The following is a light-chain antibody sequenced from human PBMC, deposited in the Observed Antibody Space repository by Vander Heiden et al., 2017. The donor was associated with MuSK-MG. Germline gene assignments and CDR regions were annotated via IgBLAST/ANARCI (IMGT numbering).Light chain of an antibody. V-gene: IGLV1-44*01. CDR2: SNN. CDR1: SSNIGSNN. Sequence: QSVLTQPPSASGTPGQRVTTSCSGSSSNIGSNNVNWYQQHPGTAPKLLIYSNNQRPSGVPDRFSGSKSGNSASLAISGLQSEDEADYYCAAWDDSLNGVVFGGGTKLTVL. CDR3: AAWDDSLNGVV. J-gene: IGLJ2*01.